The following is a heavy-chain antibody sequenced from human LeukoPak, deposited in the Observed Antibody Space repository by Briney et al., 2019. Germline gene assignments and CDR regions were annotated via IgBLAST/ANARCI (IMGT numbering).Heavy chain of an antibody. Sequence: GASVKVSCKASGYTFTSYGISWVRQAPGQGLEWMGWISAYNGNTNYAQKLQGRVTMTTDTSTSTAYMELRSVRSDDTAVYYCAGREEYGDLPDWGQGTLVTVSS. CDR2: ISAYNGNT. CDR3: AGREEYGDLPD. V-gene: IGHV1-18*01. D-gene: IGHD4-17*01. J-gene: IGHJ4*02. CDR1: GYTFTSYG.